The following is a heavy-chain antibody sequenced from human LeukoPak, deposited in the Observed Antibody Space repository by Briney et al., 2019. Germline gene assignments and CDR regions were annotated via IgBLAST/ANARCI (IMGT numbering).Heavy chain of an antibody. V-gene: IGHV3-7*01. CDR2: IKQDGSEK. J-gene: IGHJ6*03. D-gene: IGHD2-21*02. CDR3: ARVVTAWSMDV. CDR1: GFTFNNYP. Sequence: GRSLRLSCAASGFTFNNYPMHWVRQAPGKGLEWVANIKQDGSEKFYADSVKGRFTVSRDNAENSLFLQMNSLRAEDTALYYCARVVTAWSMDVWGKGTTVTVSS.